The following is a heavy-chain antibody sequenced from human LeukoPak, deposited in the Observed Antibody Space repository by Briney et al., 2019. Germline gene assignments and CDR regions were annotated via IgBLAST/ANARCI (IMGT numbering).Heavy chain of an antibody. J-gene: IGHJ4*02. V-gene: IGHV3-23*01. CDR2: ITGSGGST. Sequence: GGSLRPSCAASGFTFSSYAMSWVRQAPGKGLEWVSAITGSGGSTYYADSVKGRFTISRDNSKNTLYLQMNSLRAEDTAIYFCAKAFYGDTGFDYWGQGTLVTVSS. CDR1: GFTFSSYA. CDR3: AKAFYGDTGFDY. D-gene: IGHD4-17*01.